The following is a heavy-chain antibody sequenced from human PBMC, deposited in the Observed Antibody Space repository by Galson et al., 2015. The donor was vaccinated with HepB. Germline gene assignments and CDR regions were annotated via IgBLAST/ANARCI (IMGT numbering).Heavy chain of an antibody. CDR2: IIPIFGTA. CDR1: GGTFSSYA. J-gene: IGHJ4*02. V-gene: IGHV1-69*13. CDR3: ANSPAAGTSYYFDY. Sequence: SVKVSCKASGGTFSSYAISWVRQAPGQGLEWMGGIIPIFGTANYAQKFQGRVTITADESTSTAYMELSSLRSEDTAVYYCANSPAAGTSYYFDYWGQGTLVTVSS. D-gene: IGHD6-13*01.